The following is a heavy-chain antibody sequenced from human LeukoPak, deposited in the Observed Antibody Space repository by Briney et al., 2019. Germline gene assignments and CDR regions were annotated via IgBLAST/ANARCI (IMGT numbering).Heavy chain of an antibody. Sequence: SETLSLTCAVYGGSFSGYYWSWIRQPPGKGLEWIGEINHSGSTNYNPSLKSRVTISVDTSKNQFSLKLSSVTAADTAVYYCARGIGSWSGYYLGRGRYYFDYWGQGTLVTVSS. CDR3: ARGIGSWSGYYLGRGRYYFDY. V-gene: IGHV4-34*01. D-gene: IGHD3-3*01. CDR2: INHSGST. CDR1: GGSFSGYY. J-gene: IGHJ4*02.